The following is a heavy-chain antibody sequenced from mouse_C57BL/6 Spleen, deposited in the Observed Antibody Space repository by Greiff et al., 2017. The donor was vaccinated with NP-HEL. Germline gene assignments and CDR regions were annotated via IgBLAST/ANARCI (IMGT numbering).Heavy chain of an antibody. CDR1: GYTFTSYW. J-gene: IGHJ4*01. Sequence: QAQLQQPGAELVRPGSSVKLSCKASGYTFTSYWMHWVKQRPIQGLEWIGNIDPSDSETHYNQKFKDKATLTVDKSSSTAYMQLSSLTSEDSAVYYCARSSGSGPMDYWGQGTSVTVSS. V-gene: IGHV1-52*01. CDR2: IDPSDSET. D-gene: IGHD3-2*02. CDR3: ARSSGSGPMDY.